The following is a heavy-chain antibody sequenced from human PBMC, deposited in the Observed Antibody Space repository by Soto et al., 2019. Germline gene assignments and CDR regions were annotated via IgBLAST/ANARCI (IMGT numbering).Heavy chain of an antibody. CDR3: ARVYYDSSGYDAFDI. D-gene: IGHD3-22*01. J-gene: IGHJ3*02. V-gene: IGHV4-34*01. Sequence: PSETLSLTCAVYGGSFSGYYWSWIRQPPGKGLEWIGEINHSGSTNYNPSLKSRVTISVDTSKNQFSLKLSSVTAADTAVYYCARVYYDSSGYDAFDIWGQGTMVTVSS. CDR2: INHSGST. CDR1: GGSFSGYY.